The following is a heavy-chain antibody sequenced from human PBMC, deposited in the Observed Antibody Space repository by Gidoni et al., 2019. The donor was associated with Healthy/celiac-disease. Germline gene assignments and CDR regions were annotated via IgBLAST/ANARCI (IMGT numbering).Heavy chain of an antibody. CDR3: ALIPNPYCSGGSCYSKGFDY. CDR2: IYWNDDK. D-gene: IGHD2-15*01. Sequence: QITLKESGPTLVKPTQTLTLTCTFSGFSLSTSGVGVGWIRQPPGKALEWLALIYWNDDKRYSPSLKSRLTITKDTSKNQVVLTMTNMDPVDTATYYCALIPNPYCSGGSCYSKGFDYWGQGTLVTVSS. J-gene: IGHJ4*02. CDR1: GFSLSTSGVG. V-gene: IGHV2-5*01.